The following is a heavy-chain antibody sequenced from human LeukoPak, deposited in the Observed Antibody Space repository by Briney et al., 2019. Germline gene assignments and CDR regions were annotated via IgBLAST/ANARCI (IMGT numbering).Heavy chain of an antibody. CDR3: AKDFAGDRDY. CDR2: ISWNSGSI. Sequence: PGGSLRLSCAASGFTFDDYAMHWVRQAPGKGLEWVSGISWNSGSIGYADSVKGRFTISRDNAKNTLYLQMNSLRAEDTAVYYCAKDFAGDRDYWGQGTLVTVSS. CDR1: GFTFDDYA. D-gene: IGHD4-17*01. V-gene: IGHV3-9*01. J-gene: IGHJ4*02.